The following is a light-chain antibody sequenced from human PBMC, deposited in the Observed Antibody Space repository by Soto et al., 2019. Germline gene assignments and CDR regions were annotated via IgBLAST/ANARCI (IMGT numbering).Light chain of an antibody. V-gene: IGKV3-20*01. CDR1: QSVSSNY. Sequence: ESVLTQSPGTLSLSPVERATPCGRASQSVSSNYLAWYQQKPGQAPRLLIYGASTRATGIPDRFSGSGSGTDFTLTISRLEPEDSAVYYCQQYGSSPTWTFGQGTKVDIK. J-gene: IGKJ1*01. CDR2: GAS. CDR3: QQYGSSPTWT.